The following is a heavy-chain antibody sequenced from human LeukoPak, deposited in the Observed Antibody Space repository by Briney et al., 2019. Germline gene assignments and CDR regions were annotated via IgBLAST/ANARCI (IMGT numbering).Heavy chain of an antibody. CDR2: IYTSGST. V-gene: IGHV4-4*07. CDR1: GGSISSYY. J-gene: IGHJ4*02. D-gene: IGHD3-22*01. Sequence: PSETLSLTCTVSGGSISSYYWSWIRQPAGKGLEWIGRIYTSGSTNYNPSLKSRVTMSVDTSKNQFSLKLSSVTAADTAVYYCASSPRLTGITMLDHYFDYWGQGTLVTVSS. CDR3: ASSPRLTGITMLDHYFDY.